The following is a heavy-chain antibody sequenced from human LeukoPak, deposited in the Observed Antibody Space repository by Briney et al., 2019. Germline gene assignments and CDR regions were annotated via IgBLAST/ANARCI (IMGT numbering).Heavy chain of an antibody. CDR3: ARILGPQAVAAYYFDY. D-gene: IGHD6-19*01. V-gene: IGHV5-51*01. Sequence: GESLKISCKGSGYTFTSYWIGWVRQMPGKGLEWMGIIYPDDSDTRYSPSFQGQVTISADKSISTAYLQWSSLKASDTAMYYCARILGPQAVAAYYFDYWGQGTLVTVSS. J-gene: IGHJ4*02. CDR1: GYTFTSYW. CDR2: IYPDDSDT.